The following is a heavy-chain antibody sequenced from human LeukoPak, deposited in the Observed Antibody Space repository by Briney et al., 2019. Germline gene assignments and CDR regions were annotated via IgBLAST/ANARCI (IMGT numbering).Heavy chain of an antibody. V-gene: IGHV1-18*01. CDR3: ARGADYGDPKLCFDF. J-gene: IGHJ4*02. Sequence: ASVKVSCKASGYTFTSYGISWVRRAPGHRLEWMGWISAYNGYTNYAQKLQGRVTMTTDTSTSTAYMALRSLRSDATAVHFCARGADYGDPKLCFDFWGQGTLVTVSS. D-gene: IGHD4-17*01. CDR2: ISAYNGYT. CDR1: GYTFTSYG.